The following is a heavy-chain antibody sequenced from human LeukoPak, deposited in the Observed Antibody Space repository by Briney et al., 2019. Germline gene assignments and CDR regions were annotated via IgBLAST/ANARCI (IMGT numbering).Heavy chain of an antibody. CDR3: ARDLNHCSGGSCFYYFDY. V-gene: IGHV6-1*01. D-gene: IGHD2-15*01. CDR1: GDSVSSNSAA. J-gene: IGHJ4*02. CDR2: TYYRSKRYN. Sequence: SQTLSLTCAISGDSVSSNSAAWNWIRQSPSRGLEWLGRTYYRSKRYNDYAVSVKSRITINPDTSKNQFSLQLNSVTPEDTAVYYCARDLNHCSGGSCFYYFDYWGQGTLVTVSS.